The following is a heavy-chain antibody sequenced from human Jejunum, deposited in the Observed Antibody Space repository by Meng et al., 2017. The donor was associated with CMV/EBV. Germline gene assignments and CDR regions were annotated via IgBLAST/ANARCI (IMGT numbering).Heavy chain of an antibody. V-gene: IGHV1-2*02. CDR1: YPVTTYY. Sequence: YPVTTYYIHGVRQAPGQGLEWMGWINPNSGDTNYAQKFQGRVTMTRDTSISTAYMEMSGLISDDTAIYYCARDPYYVSYYYYGMDVWGQGTTVTVSS. CDR2: INPNSGDT. D-gene: IGHD3-10*02. J-gene: IGHJ6*02. CDR3: ARDPYYVSYYYYGMDV.